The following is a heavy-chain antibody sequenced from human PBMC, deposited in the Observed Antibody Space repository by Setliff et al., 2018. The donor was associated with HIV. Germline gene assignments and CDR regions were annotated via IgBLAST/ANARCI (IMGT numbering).Heavy chain of an antibody. V-gene: IGHV5-51*01. J-gene: IGHJ3*02. D-gene: IGHD6-19*01. CDR2: IYPGDSHT. CDR1: GYSFTSYW. Sequence: PVESLKITCTGSGYSFTSYWHGWVRQMPGKGLEWMGIIYPGDSHTSYSPSFQGQVTISADKSISTAYLQCSSLKASDTAMYYCARSGKAVGSAGLGAFDIWGQGTMVTVSS. CDR3: ARSGKAVGSAGLGAFDI.